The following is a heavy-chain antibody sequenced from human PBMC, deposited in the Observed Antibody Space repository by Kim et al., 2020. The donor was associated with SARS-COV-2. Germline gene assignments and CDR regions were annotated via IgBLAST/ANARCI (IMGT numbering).Heavy chain of an antibody. D-gene: IGHD1-26*01. Sequence: SETLSLSCTVPGGSTSSYFWSWIRQPPGKGLGWIGYIDDGGNTNYNPSLKSRVTISIDTSKNQFSLKMRSVTAADTAVYYCARYRGSYSWYFDLWGRGALVTVSS. CDR1: GGSTSSYF. V-gene: IGHV4-59*13. J-gene: IGHJ2*01. CDR3: ARYRGSYSWYFDL. CDR2: IDDGGNT.